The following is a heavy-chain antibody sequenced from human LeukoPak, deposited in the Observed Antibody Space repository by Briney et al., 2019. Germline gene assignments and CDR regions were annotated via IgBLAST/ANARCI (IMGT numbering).Heavy chain of an antibody. J-gene: IGHJ6*03. CDR2: INPSGGST. CDR1: GYTFTSYY. CDR3: ARAGPYYDFWSGYYTASYYYYYMDV. D-gene: IGHD3-3*01. V-gene: IGHV1-46*01. Sequence: ASVKVSCKASGYTFTSYYMHWVRQAPGQGLEWMGIINPSGGSTSYAQKFQGRVTMTRDMSTSPVYMELSSLRSEDTAVYYCARAGPYYDFWSGYYTASYYYYYMDVWGKGTTVTASS.